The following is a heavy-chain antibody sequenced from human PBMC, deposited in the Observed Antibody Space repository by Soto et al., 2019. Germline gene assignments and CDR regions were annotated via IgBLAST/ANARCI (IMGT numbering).Heavy chain of an antibody. Sequence: EVQLVESGGGLVQPGGSLRLSCAASGFTFSSYAMHWVRQAPRKGLEYVSTISTNGGSTYYANSVKGRFTISRDNSKNTLYLQMGSLRAEDLVVYYCAREEGNSSGWYGGYYFDYWGQGTLVTVSS. CDR3: AREEGNSSGWYGGYYFDY. CDR2: ISTNGGST. D-gene: IGHD6-19*01. CDR1: GFTFSSYA. V-gene: IGHV3-64*01. J-gene: IGHJ4*02.